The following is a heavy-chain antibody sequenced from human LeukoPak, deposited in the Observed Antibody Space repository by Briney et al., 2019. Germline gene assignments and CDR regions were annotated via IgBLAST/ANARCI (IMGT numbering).Heavy chain of an antibody. CDR1: GYTFTSYD. CDR3: ARERPYCSSTSCYGGDWFDP. Sequence: SVKVSCKASGYTFTSYDISWVRQAPGQGLEWMGGIIPIFGTANYAQKFQGRVTITTDESTSTAYMELSSLRSEDTAVYYCARERPYCSSTSCYGGDWFDPWGQGTLVTVSS. J-gene: IGHJ5*02. CDR2: IIPIFGTA. D-gene: IGHD2-2*01. V-gene: IGHV1-69*05.